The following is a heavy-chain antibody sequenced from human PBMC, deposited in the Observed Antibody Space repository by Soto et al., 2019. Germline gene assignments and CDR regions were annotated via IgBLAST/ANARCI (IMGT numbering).Heavy chain of an antibody. CDR3: AKDAVYKDGLWLMDS. D-gene: IGHD2-21*01. J-gene: IGHJ5*02. CDR2: VTGSGGQI. Sequence: EVQLLESGGGLVQPGGSLRLSCAASGFTISTYAMTWVRQAPGKGLECVSGVTGSGGQIHYADSVKGRFTISKDNSKNTLHLHMRNLRDEDTALYYCAKDAVYKDGLWLMDSWGQGTLVTVSS. V-gene: IGHV3-23*01. CDR1: GFTISTYA.